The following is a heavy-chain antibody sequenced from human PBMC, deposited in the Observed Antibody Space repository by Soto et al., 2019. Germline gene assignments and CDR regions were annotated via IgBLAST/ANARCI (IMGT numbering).Heavy chain of an antibody. CDR3: AKNQERELPRVIDF. V-gene: IGHV3-23*01. Sequence: GGSLRLSCATSGLTFSNYAMSWVRQAPGGGLGWVSSMSGSSSTTYYADSVRGRLTISRDRSKNTLYLQMSSLRAEDTALYYCAKNQERELPRVIDFWGQGTLVTVSS. CDR2: MSGSSSTT. CDR1: GLTFSNYA. J-gene: IGHJ4*02. D-gene: IGHD1-7*01.